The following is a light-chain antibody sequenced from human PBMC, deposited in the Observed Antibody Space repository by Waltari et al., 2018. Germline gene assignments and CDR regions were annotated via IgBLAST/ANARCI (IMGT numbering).Light chain of an antibody. CDR1: SSDVVGGHDY. CDR2: DVY. V-gene: IGLV2-14*01. Sequence: QSDLTQPASVSGSPGQSITISCTASSSDVVGGHDYFSWYQQHPDRAPKLIIYDVYNRPAGISDRFYGSKSGNTASLTISGLQLEDEADYYCSSYRSTSVIFGGGTKLTVL. CDR3: SSYRSTSVI. J-gene: IGLJ2*01.